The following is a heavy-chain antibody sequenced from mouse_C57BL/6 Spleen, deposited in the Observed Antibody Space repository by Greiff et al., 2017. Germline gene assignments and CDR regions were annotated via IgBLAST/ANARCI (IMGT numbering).Heavy chain of an antibody. Sequence: EVNVVESGGGLVQPGGSLSLSCAASGFTFTDYYMSWVRQPPGQALEWLGFIRHKANGYTTEYSASVKGRFTISRDNSQSILYLQMNALRAEDSATYYCARSPSWYFDVWGTGTTVTVSS. V-gene: IGHV7-3*01. J-gene: IGHJ1*03. CDR3: ARSPSWYFDV. CDR1: GFTFTDYY. CDR2: IRHKANGYTT.